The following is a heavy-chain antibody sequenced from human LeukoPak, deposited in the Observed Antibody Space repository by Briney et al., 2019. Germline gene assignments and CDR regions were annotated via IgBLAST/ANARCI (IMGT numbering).Heavy chain of an antibody. CDR3: ASGTPVYYYDSSGEDAFDI. CDR1: GGSISSSSYY. Sequence: SETLSLTCTVSGGSISSSSYYWGWIRQPPGKGLEWIGSIYYSGSTYYNPSLKSRVTISVGTSKNQFSLKLSSVTAADTAVYYCASGTPVYYYDSSGEDAFDIWGQGTMVTVSS. D-gene: IGHD3-22*01. CDR2: IYYSGST. V-gene: IGHV4-39*07. J-gene: IGHJ3*02.